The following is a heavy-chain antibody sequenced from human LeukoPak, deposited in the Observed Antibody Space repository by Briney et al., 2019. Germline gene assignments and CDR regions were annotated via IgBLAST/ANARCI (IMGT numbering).Heavy chain of an antibody. CDR3: ARESKYYYDSSGYHSVIDY. Sequence: ASVEVSCKASGYTFTSYGISWVRQAPGQGLEWMGWISAYNGNTNYAQKLQGRVTMTTDTSTSTAYMELRSLRSDDTAVYYCARESKYYYDSSGYHSVIDYWGQGTLVTVSS. J-gene: IGHJ4*02. V-gene: IGHV1-18*01. CDR1: GYTFTSYG. CDR2: ISAYNGNT. D-gene: IGHD3-22*01.